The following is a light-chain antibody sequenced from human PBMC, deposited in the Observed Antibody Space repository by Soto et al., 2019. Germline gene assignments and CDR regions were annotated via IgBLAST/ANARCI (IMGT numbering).Light chain of an antibody. Sequence: DIQMTQSPSSLSASEGDRVTITCQSSHDVSRNLNWFQPKPGEAPQLLIYDASNLERGVPSSFSGSRSGTDFTLTISSLQPEDVATYYCQQYNSMLSFGGGTEVEIK. CDR3: QQYNSMLS. CDR2: DAS. J-gene: IGKJ4*01. CDR1: HDVSRN. V-gene: IGKV1-33*01.